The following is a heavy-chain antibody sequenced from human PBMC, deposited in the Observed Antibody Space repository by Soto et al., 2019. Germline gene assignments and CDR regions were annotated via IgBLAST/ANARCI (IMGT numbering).Heavy chain of an antibody. V-gene: IGHV6-1*01. Sequence: PSQTLSLTFAISGDSVSGNSAAWNCISQSPSRGLEWLGRTYYRSKLYTDYAISVKGRITIAPDTSRNQFSLQLNSVTPGDTATYLCAHAGDYDLLTFDHWGPGTLVTVSS. CDR2: TYYRSKLYT. D-gene: IGHD4-17*01. J-gene: IGHJ4*02. CDR3: AHAGDYDLLTFDH. CDR1: GDSVSGNSAA.